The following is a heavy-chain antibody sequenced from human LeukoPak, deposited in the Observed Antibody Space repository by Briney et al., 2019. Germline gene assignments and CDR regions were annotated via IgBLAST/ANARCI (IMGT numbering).Heavy chain of an antibody. CDR2: IKQDGSEK. CDR1: GFTFSSYW. Sequence: GGSLRLSCAASGFTFSSYWMSWVRQAPGKGLEWVANIKQDGSEKYYVDSVKGRFTISRDNAKNSLYLQMNSLRAEDTAVYYCALAYCGGGCPIDYWGQGTLVTVSS. V-gene: IGHV3-7*01. J-gene: IGHJ4*02. CDR3: ALAYCGGGCPIDY. D-gene: IGHD2-21*02.